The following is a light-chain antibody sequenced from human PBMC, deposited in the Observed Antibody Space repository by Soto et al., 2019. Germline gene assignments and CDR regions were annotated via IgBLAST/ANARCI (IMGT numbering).Light chain of an antibody. Sequence: QSVLTQPASVSGSPGQSITISCTGTSSDVGGYNYVSWYQQYPGKAPKLMIYDVSNRPSGVSNRFSGSKSGNTASLTISGLQAEDEADYYCSSYTSSSTSLVVFGGGTKLTVL. CDR1: SSDVGGYNY. CDR3: SSYTSSSTSLVV. J-gene: IGLJ2*01. CDR2: DVS. V-gene: IGLV2-14*01.